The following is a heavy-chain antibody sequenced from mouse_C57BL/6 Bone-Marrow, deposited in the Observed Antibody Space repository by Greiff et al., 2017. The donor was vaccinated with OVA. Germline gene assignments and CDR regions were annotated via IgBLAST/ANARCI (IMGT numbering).Heavy chain of an antibody. CDR2: IDPENGDT. D-gene: IGHD2-3*01. J-gene: IGHJ3*01. CDR3: TRIYDGYSAY. CDR1: GFNIKDDY. Sequence: EVMLVESGAELVRPGASVKLSCTASGFNIKDDYMHWVKQRPEQGLEWIGWIDPENGDTEYASKFQGKATITADTSSNTAYLQLSSLTSEDTAVYYCTRIYDGYSAYWGQGTLVTVSA. V-gene: IGHV14-4*01.